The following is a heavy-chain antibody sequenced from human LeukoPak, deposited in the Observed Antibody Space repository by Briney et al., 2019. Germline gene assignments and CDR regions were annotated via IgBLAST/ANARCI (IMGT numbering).Heavy chain of an antibody. CDR1: GFTLSSYA. CDR3: AKDLWWELLHDY. J-gene: IGHJ4*02. D-gene: IGHD1-26*01. CDR2: ISGSGGST. Sequence: GGSLRLSCAASGFTLSSYAMSWVRQAPGKGLEWVSAISGSGGSTYYADSVKGRFTISRDNSKNTLYLQMNSLRAEDTAVYYCAKDLWWELLHDYWGQGTLVTVSS. V-gene: IGHV3-23*01.